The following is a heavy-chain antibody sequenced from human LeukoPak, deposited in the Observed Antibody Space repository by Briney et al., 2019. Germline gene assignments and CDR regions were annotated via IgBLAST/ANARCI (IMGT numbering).Heavy chain of an antibody. CDR3: ARSDSDDYGDYFDY. CDR1: GYTFTGYY. CDR2: INPNSGGI. J-gene: IGHJ4*02. V-gene: IGHV1-2*02. D-gene: IGHD4-17*01. Sequence: ASVKVSCKASGYTFTGYYMHWVRQAPGQGLEWMGWINPNSGGINYAQKFQGRVTMTRDTSISTAYMELSRLRSDDTAVYYCARSDSDDYGDYFDYWGQGTLVTVSS.